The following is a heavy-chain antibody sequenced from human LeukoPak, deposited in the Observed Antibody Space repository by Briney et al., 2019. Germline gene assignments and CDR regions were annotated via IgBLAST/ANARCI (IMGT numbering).Heavy chain of an antibody. V-gene: IGHV3-23*01. Sequence: PGGSLRLSYAASGFTFSSYAMSWVRQAPGKGLEWVSAISGSGGSTYYADSVKGRFTISRDNSKNTLYLQMNSLRAEDTAVYYCEKRSRYCSGGSCSYYFDYWGQGTLVTVSS. J-gene: IGHJ4*01. CDR1: GFTFSSYA. D-gene: IGHD2-15*01. CDR3: EKRSRYCSGGSCSYYFDY. CDR2: ISGSGGST.